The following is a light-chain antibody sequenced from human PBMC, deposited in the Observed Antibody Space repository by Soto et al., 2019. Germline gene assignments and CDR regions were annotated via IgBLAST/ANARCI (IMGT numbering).Light chain of an antibody. V-gene: IGKV1-5*01. Sequence: DIPMTQSPSTLSASVGDRVTITCRASQSISRWVAWYQQKPGKAPKLLIYDASSLESGVPSRFSGSGSGTEFTLIISSLQPDDFATYSCQQYNHYPTLGQGTKLEIK. CDR3: QQYNHYPT. CDR1: QSISRW. CDR2: DAS. J-gene: IGKJ2*01.